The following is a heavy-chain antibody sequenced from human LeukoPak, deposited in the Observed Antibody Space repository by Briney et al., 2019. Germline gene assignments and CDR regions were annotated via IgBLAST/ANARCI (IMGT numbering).Heavy chain of an antibody. CDR2: IFYSGST. D-gene: IGHD6-19*01. J-gene: IGHJ4*02. CDR3: ARGGSGPYPRLDY. CDR1: GGSISSYY. Sequence: SETLSLTCTVSGGSISSYYWSWIRQSPGKGLEWIGYIFYSGSTNYSPSLKSRVTISVDTSKNQFSLELSSVTAADTAVYYCARGGSGPYPRLDYWGQGSLVTVSS. V-gene: IGHV4-59*01.